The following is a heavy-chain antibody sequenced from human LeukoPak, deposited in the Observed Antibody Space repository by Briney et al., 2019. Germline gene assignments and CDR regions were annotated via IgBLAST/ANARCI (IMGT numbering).Heavy chain of an antibody. J-gene: IGHJ3*02. D-gene: IGHD1-1*01. Sequence: GGSLRLSCAASGFTFSSYSMNWVRQAPGKGLEWVSSISSSSSYIYYADSVKGRFTISRDNARNSLYLQMNSLRAEDTAVYYCASAVYVHAFDIWGQGTMVTVSS. CDR2: ISSSSSYI. CDR1: GFTFSSYS. CDR3: ASAVYVHAFDI. V-gene: IGHV3-21*01.